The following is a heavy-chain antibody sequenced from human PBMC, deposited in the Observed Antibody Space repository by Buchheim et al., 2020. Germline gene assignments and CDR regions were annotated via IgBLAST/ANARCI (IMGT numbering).Heavy chain of an antibody. D-gene: IGHD6-19*01. V-gene: IGHV3-33*01. CDR3: ATDPYASAWYYFDN. Sequence: QVQLVESGGSVVQPGGSLRLSCAASGFDFNNYAMHWVRQVPGKGLEWVAVMYYDGKNEFYGDSVRGRFTISRDNSEHMVYLQMNNLRAEDTAIYYCATDPYASAWYYFDNWGQGT. J-gene: IGHJ4*02. CDR1: GFDFNNYA. CDR2: MYYDGKNE.